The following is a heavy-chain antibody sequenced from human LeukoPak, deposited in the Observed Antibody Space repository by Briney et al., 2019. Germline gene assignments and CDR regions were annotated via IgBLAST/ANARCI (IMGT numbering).Heavy chain of an antibody. CDR3: ARDTYYYDSSGKFDY. J-gene: IGHJ4*02. Sequence: ASVKVSCKASGYTFTNYGINWVRQAPGQGLEWMGWISTYNGNTNYAQKLQGRVTMTTDTSTSTAYMELRSLRSDDTAVYYCARDTYYYDSSGKFDYWGQGTLVTVSS. V-gene: IGHV1-18*01. CDR1: GYTFTNYG. CDR2: ISTYNGNT. D-gene: IGHD3-22*01.